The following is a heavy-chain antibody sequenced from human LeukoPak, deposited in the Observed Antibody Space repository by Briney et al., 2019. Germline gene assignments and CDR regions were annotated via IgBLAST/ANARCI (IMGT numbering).Heavy chain of an antibody. CDR1: GFTFSSFS. D-gene: IGHD3-22*01. Sequence: GGSLRLSCAASGFTFSSFSIHWVHQALGKGLEWVAVISSEGSKKFYADSVKGRFTISRDNSKNTLYLQMNGLGAEDTAVYYCAREPHYYDSSGYYTPYTDYWGQGTLVTVSS. CDR2: ISSEGSKK. CDR3: AREPHYYDSSGYYTPYTDY. J-gene: IGHJ4*02. V-gene: IGHV3-30-3*01.